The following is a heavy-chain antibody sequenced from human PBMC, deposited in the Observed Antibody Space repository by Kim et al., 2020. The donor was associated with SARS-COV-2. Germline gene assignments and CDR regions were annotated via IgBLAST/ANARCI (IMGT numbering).Heavy chain of an antibody. CDR1: GFTFHTYD. Sequence: GGSLRLSCAASGFTFHTYDIQWVRQAPGKGLEWVALISYDGTDKYYADSVKGRFTISRDNSKNTLYLQMNGLRVKDTAVYYCASVPDYWGQGTLVTVSS. CDR3: ASVPDY. J-gene: IGHJ4*02. CDR2: ISYDGTDK. V-gene: IGHV3-33*01.